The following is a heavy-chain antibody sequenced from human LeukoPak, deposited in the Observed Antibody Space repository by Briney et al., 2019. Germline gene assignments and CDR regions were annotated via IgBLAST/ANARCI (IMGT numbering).Heavy chain of an antibody. CDR3: ASAHYDSSGHNPPDAFDI. D-gene: IGHD3-22*01. J-gene: IGHJ3*02. Sequence: PGESLKISCKGSGYSFTSYWIGWVRQMPGKGLEWMGIIYPGDSDTRYSPSFQGQVTISADKSISTAYLQWSSLKASDTAMYYCASAHYDSSGHNPPDAFDIWGQGTMVTVSS. V-gene: IGHV5-51*01. CDR2: IYPGDSDT. CDR1: GYSFTSYW.